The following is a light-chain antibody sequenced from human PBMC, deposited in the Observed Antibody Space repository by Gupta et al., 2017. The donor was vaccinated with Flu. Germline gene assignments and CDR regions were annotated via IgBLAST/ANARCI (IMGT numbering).Light chain of an antibody. J-gene: IGKJ3*01. CDR3: QQWTS. Sequence: EIVMTQSPATLSVSPGERVILSCRASQSIASNLAWYQQKPGQAPRLLIYDASTRATGPPDRFSGSGSGTDFTLTISGLQSEDFGVYYCQQWTSFGPGTRVDVK. CDR2: DAS. V-gene: IGKV3-15*01. CDR1: QSIASN.